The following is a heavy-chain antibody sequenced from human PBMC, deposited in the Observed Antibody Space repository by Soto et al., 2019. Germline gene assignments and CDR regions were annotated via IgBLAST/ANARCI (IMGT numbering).Heavy chain of an antibody. CDR2: INPENGGT. CDR3: ARFPGGSSSDY. Sequence: ASVKVSCKASGYTFTGYYIHWVRQAPGQGLEWMGWINPENGGTKLAQKFQGRVTMTRDTSISTAYMELSRLRSDDTAVYYCARFPGGSSSDYWGQGTLVTGSS. V-gene: IGHV1-2*02. CDR1: GYTFTGYY. D-gene: IGHD6-6*01. J-gene: IGHJ4*02.